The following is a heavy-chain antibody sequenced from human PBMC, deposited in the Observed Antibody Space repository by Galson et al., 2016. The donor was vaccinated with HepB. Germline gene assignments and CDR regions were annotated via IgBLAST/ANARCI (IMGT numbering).Heavy chain of an antibody. CDR3: ARHHSTTAAIGAFAS. CDR2: IYYRGST. J-gene: IGHJ4*02. Sequence: ETLSLTCTVSGDSSTNSAYYWGWIRQPPGKGLEWIGTIYYRGSTYYNPSLKSRVTISIDTSKNTFSLRLSSVTAAETAVYYCARHHSTTAAIGAFASWGQGALVAVSS. D-gene: IGHD6-13*01. CDR1: GDSSTNSAYY. V-gene: IGHV4-39*01.